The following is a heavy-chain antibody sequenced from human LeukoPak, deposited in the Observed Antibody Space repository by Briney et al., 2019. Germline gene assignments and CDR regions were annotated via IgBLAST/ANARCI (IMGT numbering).Heavy chain of an antibody. V-gene: IGHV3-13*01. CDR2: IGTAGDT. CDR3: ARAIRDFWPGQIGGHWFDP. D-gene: IGHD3-3*01. J-gene: IGHJ5*02. CDR1: GFTFSSYD. Sequence: PGGSLRLSCAASGFTFSSYDMHWVRQATGKGLEWVSAIGTAGDTYYPGSVKGRFTISRENAKNSLYLQMNSLRAGDTAVYYCARAIRDFWPGQIGGHWFDPWGQGTLVTVSS.